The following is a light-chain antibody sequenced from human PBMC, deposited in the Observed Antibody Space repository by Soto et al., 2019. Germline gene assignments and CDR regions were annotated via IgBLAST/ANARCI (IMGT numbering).Light chain of an antibody. CDR1: QSISSW. V-gene: IGKV1-5*01. J-gene: IGKJ1*01. Sequence: DIQMTQSPSTLSASVGDRVTIGVRASQSISSWLAWYQQKPGKAPKLLIYDASSLESGVPSRFSGSGSGTEFTLTISSLQPDDFATYYCQQYNSYSRRFGQGTKVDIK. CDR2: DAS. CDR3: QQYNSYSRR.